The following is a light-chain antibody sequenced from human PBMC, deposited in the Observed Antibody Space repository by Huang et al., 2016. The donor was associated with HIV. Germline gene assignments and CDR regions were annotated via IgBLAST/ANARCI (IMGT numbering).Light chain of an antibody. CDR3: QQYGTTPWT. CDR1: QGVSSRY. CDR2: GAS. Sequence: EIVLTQSPGTLSLSPGERATLSCRASQGVSSRYLAWYQQKPGLAPRLLIYGASGRATGIPDRFSGSGSGTDFTLTISRLEPEDFAVYYCQQYGTTPWTFGQGTKVEIK. V-gene: IGKV3-20*01. J-gene: IGKJ1*01.